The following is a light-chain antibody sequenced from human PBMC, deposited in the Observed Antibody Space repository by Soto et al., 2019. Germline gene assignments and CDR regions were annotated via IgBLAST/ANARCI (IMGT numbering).Light chain of an antibody. J-gene: IGKJ2*01. CDR3: QQYNAFPLT. V-gene: IGKV1-5*03. Sequence: DIQMTQSPSTLSESVGDRVTITCRASQSIRNWLAWFQQKPGKAPQLLIYKASRLESGVPSRFRGSGSGTDFTLTISSLQPDDFATYYCQQYNAFPLTFGQGTKLESK. CDR1: QSIRNW. CDR2: KAS.